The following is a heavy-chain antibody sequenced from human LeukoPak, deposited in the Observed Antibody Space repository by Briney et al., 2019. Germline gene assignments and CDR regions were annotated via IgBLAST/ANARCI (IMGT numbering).Heavy chain of an antibody. CDR2: IQYDGSSK. J-gene: IGHJ6*03. CDR3: AKRDQSGSGSGNYYMDV. CDR1: GFTFSNYD. Sequence: GGSLRLSCAPSGFTFSNYDMHWVRQAPGKGLEWVAFIQYDGSSKYYGDSLKGRFTISRDNSQNTLYLQMNSLRAEDTAVYYCAKRDQSGSGSGNYYMDVWGKGPPVTVSS. D-gene: IGHD3-10*01. V-gene: IGHV3-30*02.